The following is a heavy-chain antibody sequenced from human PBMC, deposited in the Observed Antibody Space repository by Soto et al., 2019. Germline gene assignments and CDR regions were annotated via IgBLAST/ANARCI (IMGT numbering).Heavy chain of an antibody. CDR3: ATMNGYFEY. CDR1: GFRFSSYS. CDR2: ITATGDRT. J-gene: IGHJ4*02. D-gene: IGHD3-22*01. Sequence: VGSLRLSCVDSGFRFSSYSMSWVRQTPGKGLEWVAAITATGDRTYYADSVTGRFTISRDNSKKTHYLQMTSLRAEDTAMYYCATMNGYFEYWGQGTPVTVSS. V-gene: IGHV3-23*01.